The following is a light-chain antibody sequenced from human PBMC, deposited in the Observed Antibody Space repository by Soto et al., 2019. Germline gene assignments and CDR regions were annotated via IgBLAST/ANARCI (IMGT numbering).Light chain of an antibody. CDR3: AVWDDSLSGWV. CDR1: SSDVGGYNY. Sequence: QSVLTQPPSASGSPGQSVTISCTGTSSDVGGYNYISWYQHHPGKAPKLMIYEVSQRPSGVPDRISGSKSGTSATLAISGLRFEDEADYYCAVWDDSLSGWVFGGGTKLTVL. V-gene: IGLV2-8*01. CDR2: EVS. J-gene: IGLJ3*02.